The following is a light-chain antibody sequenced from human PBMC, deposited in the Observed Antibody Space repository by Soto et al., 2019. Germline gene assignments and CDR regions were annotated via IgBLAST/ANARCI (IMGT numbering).Light chain of an antibody. CDR2: AAS. Sequence: DIQLTQSPSFLSASVGDRVTITCRASQGISFSLAWYQQRPGKAPKLLIYAASTLQSGVPSRFSGSGSGTEFTLTISSLQPEDFATYYCQQLNSYPRTFGQGTRLEIK. J-gene: IGKJ5*01. V-gene: IGKV1-9*01. CDR3: QQLNSYPRT. CDR1: QGISFS.